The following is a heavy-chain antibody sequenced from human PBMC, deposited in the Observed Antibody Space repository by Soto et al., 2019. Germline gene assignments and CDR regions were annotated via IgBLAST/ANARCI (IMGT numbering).Heavy chain of an antibody. CDR1: GYSVTSYW. CDR3: ARPSFLYYYDSIGYSRRGAFDI. J-gene: IGHJ3*02. V-gene: IGHV5-51*01. D-gene: IGHD3-22*01. Sequence: PGESLKISCKGSGYSVTSYWIGGVRQMPGKGLEWMGIIYPGDSDTRYSASFQGQVTISADKSISTAYLQWSSLKASDTAMYYCARPSFLYYYDSIGYSRRGAFDIWGQGTMVTVSS. CDR2: IYPGDSDT.